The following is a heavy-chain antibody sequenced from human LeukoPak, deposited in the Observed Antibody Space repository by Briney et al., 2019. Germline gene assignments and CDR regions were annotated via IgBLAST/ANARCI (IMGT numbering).Heavy chain of an antibody. V-gene: IGHV4-4*07. CDR1: GGSISSYY. D-gene: IGHD3-22*01. J-gene: IGHJ4*02. CDR3: AREEYYYDSSGYYVGQGPTVSFDY. CDR2: IYTSGST. Sequence: SETLSLTCTVSGGSISSYYWSWMRQPAGKGLEWIGRIYTSGSTNYNPSLKSRVTMSVDTSTNQFSLKLSSVTAADTAVYYCAREEYYYDSSGYYVGQGPTVSFDYWGQASLVTVSS.